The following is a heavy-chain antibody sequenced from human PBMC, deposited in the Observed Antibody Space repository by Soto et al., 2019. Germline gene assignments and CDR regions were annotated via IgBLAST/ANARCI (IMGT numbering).Heavy chain of an antibody. CDR2: ISSGSKTI. D-gene: IGHD1-26*01. J-gene: IGHJ4*02. CDR3: AREDILGARSFDY. Sequence: GGSLRLSCAASGFTFSSYSVNWVRQAPGKGLEWVSYISSGSKTIFYADSVKGRFTVSRDNAKNSQYLQMNSLRDEDTAVYYCAREDILGARSFDYWGQGTLVTVSS. CDR1: GFTFSSYS. V-gene: IGHV3-48*02.